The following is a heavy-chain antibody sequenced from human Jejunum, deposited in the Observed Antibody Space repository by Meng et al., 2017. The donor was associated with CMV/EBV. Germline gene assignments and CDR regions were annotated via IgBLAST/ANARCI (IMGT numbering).Heavy chain of an antibody. CDR2: TRNKANSYTT. V-gene: IGHV3-72*01. CDR3: ARDYGD. CDR1: GFAFDDYG. J-gene: IGHJ4*02. D-gene: IGHD3-16*01. Sequence: SCVASGFAFDDYGMQWVRQAPGKGLEWVGRTRNKANSYTTEYAASVKGRFIISRDGSKNSLYLQMNSLKIEDTAVYYCARDYGDWGQGTLVTVSS.